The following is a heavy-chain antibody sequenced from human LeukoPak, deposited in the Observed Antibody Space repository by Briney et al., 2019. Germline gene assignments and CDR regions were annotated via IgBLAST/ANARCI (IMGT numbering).Heavy chain of an antibody. Sequence: GASVKVSCKASGYTFTGYYMHWVRQAPGQGLEWMGWINPNSGGTNYAQKFQGRVTMTGDTSSSTVYMELSSLRFEDTAVYYCVRGTSSSWYGDYWGQGTLVTVSS. CDR2: INPNSGGT. CDR3: VRGTSSSWYGDY. V-gene: IGHV1-2*02. D-gene: IGHD6-13*01. J-gene: IGHJ4*02. CDR1: GYTFTGYY.